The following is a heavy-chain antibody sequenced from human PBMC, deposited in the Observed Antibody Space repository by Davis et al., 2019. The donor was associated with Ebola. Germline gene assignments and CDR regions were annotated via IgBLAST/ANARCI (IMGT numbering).Heavy chain of an antibody. CDR1: GFTFSSYG. V-gene: IGHV3-30*03. CDR2: ISYDGSNK. CDR3: ARDASRYCSSGTCYPYYYYYGMDV. J-gene: IGHJ6*02. Sequence: GESLKISCAASGFTFSSYGMHWVRQAPGKGLEWVAVISYDGSNKYYADSVKGRFTISRDNSKNTLYLQMNSLRAEDTAVYYCARDASRYCSSGTCYPYYYYYGMDVWGQGTTVTVSS. D-gene: IGHD2-15*01.